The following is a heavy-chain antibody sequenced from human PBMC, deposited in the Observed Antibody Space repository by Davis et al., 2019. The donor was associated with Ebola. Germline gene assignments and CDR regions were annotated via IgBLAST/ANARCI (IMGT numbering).Heavy chain of an antibody. CDR2: IYSGGST. Sequence: GESLKISCAASWFTVSTNYISWVRQAPGKGLEWVSVIYSGGSTYYADSVKGRFTISRDNSKNTLYLQMNSLRAEDTAVYYCARDGRYYDSSGLDYWGQGTLVTVSS. CDR3: ARDGRYYDSSGLDY. J-gene: IGHJ4*02. V-gene: IGHV3-53*01. D-gene: IGHD3-22*01. CDR1: WFTVSTNY.